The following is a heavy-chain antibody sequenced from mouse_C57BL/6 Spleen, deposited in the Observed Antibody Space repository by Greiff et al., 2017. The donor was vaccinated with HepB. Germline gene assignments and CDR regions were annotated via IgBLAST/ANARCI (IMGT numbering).Heavy chain of an antibody. J-gene: IGHJ1*03. V-gene: IGHV1-50*01. D-gene: IGHD1-1*01. CDR2: IDPSDSYT. CDR1: GYTFTSYW. Sequence: VQLQQPGAELVKPGASVKLSCKASGYTFTSYWMQWVKQRPGQGLEWIGEIDPSDSYTNYNQKFKGKATLTVDTSSSTAYMQLSSLTSEDSAVYYCARWVYYYGSSSGYFDVWGTGTTVTVSS. CDR3: ARWVYYYGSSSGYFDV.